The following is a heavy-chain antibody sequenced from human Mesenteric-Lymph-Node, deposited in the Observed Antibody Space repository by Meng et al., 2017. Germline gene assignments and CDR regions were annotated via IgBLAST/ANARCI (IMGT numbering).Heavy chain of an antibody. V-gene: IGHV4-31*03. D-gene: IGHD1-26*01. CDR2: IYYSGST. CDR3: ARSGSGSYYFDY. CDR1: GGSIRSGGYY. Sequence: QVQLQESGPGLVKPWETLSLTCTVSGGSIRSGGYYWSWIRQHPGKGLEWIGNIYYSGSTYYNPSLKSRVTISVDTSKNQSSLKLSSVTAADTAVYYCARSGSGSYYFDYWGQGTLVTVSS. J-gene: IGHJ4*02.